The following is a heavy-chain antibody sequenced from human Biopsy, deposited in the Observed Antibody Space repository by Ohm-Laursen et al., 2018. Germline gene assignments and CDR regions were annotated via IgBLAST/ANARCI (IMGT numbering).Heavy chain of an antibody. V-gene: IGHV1-69*06. CDR1: GGTLSNYA. Sequence: SVKVSCKTSGGTLSNYAINWVRQAPGQGLEWMGGIIPIFDTANYAQKFQDRVTITADKSTFTAYMELSSLRSEDTAVYYCASDLLGREGYCGGRNCQIAYWGQGTLVTVSS. J-gene: IGHJ4*02. CDR3: ASDLLGREGYCGGRNCQIAY. CDR2: IIPIFDTA. D-gene: IGHD2-15*01.